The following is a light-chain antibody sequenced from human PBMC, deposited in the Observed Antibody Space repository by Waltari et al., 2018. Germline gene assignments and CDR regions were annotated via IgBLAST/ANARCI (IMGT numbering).Light chain of an antibody. V-gene: IGKV3-11*01. CDR3: QQRSSWPRT. J-gene: IGKJ1*01. Sequence: EIVLTQYPATLSLSPGERATLSCRASKSVSYSLAWYQQKPGQTPRLLIYSASNRATGIPARFSGSGSGSDFTLTISSLEPEDFAVYYCQQRSSWPRTFGQGTKVEIK. CDR2: SAS. CDR1: KSVSYS.